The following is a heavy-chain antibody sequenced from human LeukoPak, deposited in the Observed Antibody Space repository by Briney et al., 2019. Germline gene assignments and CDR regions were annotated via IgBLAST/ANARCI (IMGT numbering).Heavy chain of an antibody. CDR1: GGSISSGDYY. CDR2: IYYSGST. CDR3: ARDISGYGRFYY. Sequence: SETLSLTCTVSGGSISSGDYYWSWIRQPPGKGLEWIGYIYYSGSTYYNPSLKSRVTISVDTSKNQFSLKLSSVTAADTAVYYCARDISGYGRFYYWGQGTLVTVSS. J-gene: IGHJ4*02. V-gene: IGHV4-30-4*01. D-gene: IGHD5-12*01.